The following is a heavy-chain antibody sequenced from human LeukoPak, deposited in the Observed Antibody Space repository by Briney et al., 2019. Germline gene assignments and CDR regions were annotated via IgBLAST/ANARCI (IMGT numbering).Heavy chain of an antibody. CDR1: GFSLSTSGVG. Sequence: ESGPTLVKPTHTLTLTCTFSGFSLSTSGVGVGWVRQPPGKGLEWLPLIEWDDDKLYSPPMKRRPTITKDTSKNQVVLPMPNLAHVDTATSYCPHSPTYYDFWSRYYTGWDYFDYWGQGPLVTVS. CDR2: IEWDDDK. CDR3: PHSPTYYDFWSRYYTGWDYFDY. J-gene: IGHJ4*02. D-gene: IGHD3-3*01. V-gene: IGHV2-5*02.